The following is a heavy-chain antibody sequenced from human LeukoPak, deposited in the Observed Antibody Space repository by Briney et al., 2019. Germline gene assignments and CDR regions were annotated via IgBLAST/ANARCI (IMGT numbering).Heavy chain of an antibody. J-gene: IGHJ4*02. V-gene: IGHV4-39*07. CDR1: GGSISSNSYY. Sequence: SETLSLTCTASGGSISSNSYYWGWIRQPPGKGLEWIGNIYYSGSTNYNPSLKSRVTISVDTSKNQFSLKLSSVTAADTAVYYCARDVYGSGSYDDYWGQGTLVTVSS. CDR3: ARDVYGSGSYDDY. CDR2: IYYSGST. D-gene: IGHD3-10*01.